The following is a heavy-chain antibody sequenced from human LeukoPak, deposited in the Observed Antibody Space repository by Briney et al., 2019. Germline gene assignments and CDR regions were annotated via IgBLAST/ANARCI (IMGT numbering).Heavy chain of an antibody. CDR1: GYTVTAYH. CDR2: FNPNSGAT. Sequence: ASVKVSCKASGYTVTAYHMHWVRQAPGQGLEWMGWFNPNSGATNYAQKFQGGVTMTRDTSISTDYMELSRLRSDDTAVYYCARESGTYFKSRYYFDFWGQGTLVTVSS. V-gene: IGHV1-2*02. D-gene: IGHD1-26*01. CDR3: ARESGTYFKSRYYFDF. J-gene: IGHJ4*02.